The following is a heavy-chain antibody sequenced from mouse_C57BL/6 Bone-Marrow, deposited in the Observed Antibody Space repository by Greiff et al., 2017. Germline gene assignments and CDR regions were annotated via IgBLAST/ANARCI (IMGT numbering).Heavy chain of an antibody. CDR2: IYPRSGNT. CDR1: GYTFTSYG. D-gene: IGHD2-12*01. V-gene: IGHV1-81*01. J-gene: IGHJ3*01. Sequence: VQLQQSGAELARPGASVKLSCKASGYTFTSYGISWVKQRTGQGLEWIGEIYPRSGNTYYNEKFKGKATLTADKSSSTAYMELRSLTSEDSAVYFCSGRRYYCAYWGQGTLVTVSA. CDR3: SGRRYYCAY.